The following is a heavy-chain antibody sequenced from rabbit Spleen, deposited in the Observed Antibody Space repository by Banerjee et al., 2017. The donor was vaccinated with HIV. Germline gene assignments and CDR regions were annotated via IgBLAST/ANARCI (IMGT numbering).Heavy chain of an antibody. CDR1: GVSFSTTYY. D-gene: IGHD1-1*01. CDR2: IYTSGGST. J-gene: IGHJ6*01. V-gene: IGHV1S40*01. Sequence: QSLEESGGDLVKPGASLTLTCTASGVSFSTTYYICWVRQAPGKGLEWIACIYTSGGSTYYASWAKGRFTISKTSSTTVTLQMTRLTAADTATYFCARDTSSSFSSYGMDLWGQGTLVTVS. CDR3: ARDTSSSFSSYGMDL.